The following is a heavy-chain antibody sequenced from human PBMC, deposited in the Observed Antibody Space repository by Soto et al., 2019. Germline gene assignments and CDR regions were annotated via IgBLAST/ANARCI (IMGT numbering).Heavy chain of an antibody. V-gene: IGHV3-23*01. CDR3: AKDLRAGSGYDFDY. CDR2: VNPGGYST. Sequence: EVQLLQSGGGLVQPGGSLRLSCAASGFTFTSYSMTWVRQTPGKGLEWVAAVNPGGYSTYYADSVKGRFTISRDNSNKTLYLQMTSLRAEDTAVYYCAKDLRAGSGYDFDYRDQGTLVTVSS. CDR1: GFTFTSYS. J-gene: IGHJ4*02. D-gene: IGHD5-12*01.